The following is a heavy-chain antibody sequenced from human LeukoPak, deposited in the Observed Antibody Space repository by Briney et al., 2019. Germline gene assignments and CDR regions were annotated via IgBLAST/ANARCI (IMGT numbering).Heavy chain of an antibody. J-gene: IGHJ4*02. CDR3: ARGAGYNYPYYFDY. V-gene: IGHV3-9*01. D-gene: IGHD5-24*01. CDR1: GFTFDDYA. CDR2: ISWNSGSI. Sequence: GGSLRLSCAASGFTFDDYAMHWVRQAPGKGLEWVSHISWNSGSITYADSVKGRFTISRDNAKNSLYLQMNSLRAEDTAVYYCARGAGYNYPYYFDYWGQGTLVTVSS.